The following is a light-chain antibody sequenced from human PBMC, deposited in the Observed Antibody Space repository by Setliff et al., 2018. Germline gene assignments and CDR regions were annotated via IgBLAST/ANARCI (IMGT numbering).Light chain of an antibody. CDR2: GNS. CDR1: SSNIGAGYD. Sequence: QSALTQPPSVSGAPGQRVTISCTGSSSNIGAGYDVHWYQQLPGTAPKLLIYGNSNRPSGVPDRFSGSKSGTSASLAITGLQAEDEADYYCQSYDSSLTLYVFGT. V-gene: IGLV1-40*01. J-gene: IGLJ1*01. CDR3: QSYDSSLTLYV.